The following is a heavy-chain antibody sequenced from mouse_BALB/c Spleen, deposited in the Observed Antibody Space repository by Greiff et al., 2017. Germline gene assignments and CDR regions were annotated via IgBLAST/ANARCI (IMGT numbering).Heavy chain of an antibody. CDR3: ASYYGSSYVFAY. D-gene: IGHD1-1*01. V-gene: IGHV14-3*02. Sequence: EVQLQQSGAELVKPGASVKLSCTASGFNIKDTYMHWVKQRPEQGLEWIGRIDPASGNTKYDPKFQGKATITADTSSNTAYLQLSSLTSEDTAVYYCASYYGSSYVFAYWGQGTLVTVSA. CDR2: IDPASGNT. J-gene: IGHJ3*01. CDR1: GFNIKDTY.